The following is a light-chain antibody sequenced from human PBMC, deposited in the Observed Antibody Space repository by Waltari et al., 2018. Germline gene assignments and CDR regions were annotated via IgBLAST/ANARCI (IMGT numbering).Light chain of an antibody. V-gene: IGKV2-28*01. CDR2: LGS. Sequence: EIVMTQSPLSLPVTAVEPASISCSSCQSLLYSNGNNHLDWHLQKPGQSPQLLIYLGSNRAPGVPDRFSGSGSGTDFTLKISRVEAEDVGVYYCMQTLQTPLTFGGGTKVEI. J-gene: IGKJ4*01. CDR3: MQTLQTPLT. CDR1: QSLLYSNGNNH.